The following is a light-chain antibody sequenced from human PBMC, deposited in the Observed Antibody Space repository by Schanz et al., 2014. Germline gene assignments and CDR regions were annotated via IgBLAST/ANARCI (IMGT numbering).Light chain of an antibody. CDR1: NSNIGSNL. CDR3: SSYTRSSPVV. Sequence: QSVLTQPPSASGTPGQRVTISCSGSNSNIGSNLVTWYQQLPGTAPKLLIHNNNQRPSGVPDRFSGSKSGTSASLAISGLQAEDEADYYCSSYTRSSPVVFGGGTKLTVL. J-gene: IGLJ2*01. V-gene: IGLV1-44*01. CDR2: NNN.